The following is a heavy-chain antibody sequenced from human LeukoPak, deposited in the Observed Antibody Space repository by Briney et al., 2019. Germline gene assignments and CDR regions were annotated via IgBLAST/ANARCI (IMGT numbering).Heavy chain of an antibody. J-gene: IGHJ4*02. CDR2: ISGSGGST. Sequence: QTGGSLRLPCAASGFTFSSYAMSWVRQAPGKGLEWVSAISGSGGSTYYADSVKGRFTISRDNSKNTLYLQMNSLRAEDTAVYYCAKAPTKWNYGYWGQGTLVTVSS. V-gene: IGHV3-23*01. CDR1: GFTFSSYA. CDR3: AKAPTKWNYGY. D-gene: IGHD1-7*01.